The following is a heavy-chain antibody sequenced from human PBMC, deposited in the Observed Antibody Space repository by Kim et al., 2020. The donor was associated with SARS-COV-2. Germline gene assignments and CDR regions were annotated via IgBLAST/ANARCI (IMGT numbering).Heavy chain of an antibody. Sequence: SVKGRFTISRDKAKNSLYLQMNSLRDEDTAVYYCAREPYYYDSSGYYHDYWSQGTLVTVSS. J-gene: IGHJ4*02. D-gene: IGHD3-22*01. V-gene: IGHV3-48*02. CDR3: AREPYYYDSSGYYHDY.